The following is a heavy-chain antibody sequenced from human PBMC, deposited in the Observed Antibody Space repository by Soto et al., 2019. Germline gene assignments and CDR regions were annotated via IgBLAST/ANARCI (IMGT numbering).Heavy chain of an antibody. D-gene: IGHD3-10*01. CDR1: GFTFDDYA. V-gene: IGHV3-9*01. CDR3: AKDIAYYGSGSYFFDY. J-gene: IGHJ4*02. CDR2: ISWNSGSI. Sequence: EVQLEESGGGLVQPGRSLRLSCAASGFTFDDYAMHWVRQAPEKGLEWVSGISWNSGSIGYADSVKGRFTISRDNAKNSLYLQMNSLRAEDTALYYCAKDIAYYGSGSYFFDYWGQGTLVTVSS.